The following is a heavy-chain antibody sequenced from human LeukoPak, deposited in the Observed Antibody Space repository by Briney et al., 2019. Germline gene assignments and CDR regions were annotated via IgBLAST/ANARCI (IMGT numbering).Heavy chain of an antibody. CDR3: ARPAAGTRRTNPNYNWFDP. J-gene: IGHJ5*02. D-gene: IGHD6-13*01. V-gene: IGHV1-46*01. Sequence: ASVKVSCKASGYTFTSYYMHWVRQAPGQGLEWMGIINPSGGSTSYAQKFQGRVTMTRDMSTGTVYMELSSLRSEDTAVYYCARPAAGTRRTNPNYNWFDPWGQGTLVTVSS. CDR2: INPSGGST. CDR1: GYTFTSYY.